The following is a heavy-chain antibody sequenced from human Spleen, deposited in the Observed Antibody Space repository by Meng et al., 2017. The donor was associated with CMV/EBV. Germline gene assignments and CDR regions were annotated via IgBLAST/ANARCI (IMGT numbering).Heavy chain of an antibody. CDR3: ARLPDYYDSRDF. CDR1: GGSFSGYY. D-gene: IGHD3-22*01. CDR2: INHSGST. Sequence: VQLQQCGAGLLKPSETLSLTCAVYGGSFSGYYWSWIRQPPGKGLEWIGEINHSGSTNYNPSLKSRVTISVDTSKNQFSLKLSSVTAADTAVYYCARLPDYYDSRDFWGQGTLVTVSS. J-gene: IGHJ4*02. V-gene: IGHV4-34*01.